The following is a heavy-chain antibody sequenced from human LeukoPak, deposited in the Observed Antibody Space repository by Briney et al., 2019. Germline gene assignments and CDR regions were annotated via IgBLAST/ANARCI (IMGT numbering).Heavy chain of an antibody. CDR1: GFTFSRYW. D-gene: IGHD6-13*01. V-gene: IGHV3-74*01. Sequence: GGSLRLSCAASGFTFSRYWMHWVRQAPRKGLVWVSRADYDGSDTSYADSVRGRFTISRDNAKNTLYLQINSLSAEDTAVYYCATLAAAGTNYWGQGTLVTVSS. CDR2: ADYDGSDT. J-gene: IGHJ4*02. CDR3: ATLAAAGTNY.